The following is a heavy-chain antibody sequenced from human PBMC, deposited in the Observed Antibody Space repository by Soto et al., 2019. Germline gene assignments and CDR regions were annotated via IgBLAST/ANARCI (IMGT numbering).Heavy chain of an antibody. D-gene: IGHD3-22*01. V-gene: IGHV3-30-3*01. Sequence: GGSLRLSCAASGFTFSSYAMHWVRQAPGKGLEWVAVISYDGSNKYYADSVKGRFTISRDNSKNTLYLQMNSLRAEDTAVYYCARDLGLDRSGFLGYYYYGMDVWGQGTTVTVAS. CDR1: GFTFSSYA. CDR3: ARDLGLDRSGFLGYYYYGMDV. J-gene: IGHJ6*02. CDR2: ISYDGSNK.